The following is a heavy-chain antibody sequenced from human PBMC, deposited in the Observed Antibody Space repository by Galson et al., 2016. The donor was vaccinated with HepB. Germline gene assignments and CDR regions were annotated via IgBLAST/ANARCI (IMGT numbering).Heavy chain of an antibody. Sequence: SETLSLTCTVSGGSISSYFWSWIRQPPGKELEWIGYIYYGGSTHSRPSLKSRVTISVDTSKNQFSLKLSSVTAADTAVYYCARDVGFYDSGTWEKNAFDVWGPGIMVTVSS. D-gene: IGHD3-22*01. CDR3: ARDVGFYDSGTWEKNAFDV. J-gene: IGHJ3*01. V-gene: IGHV4-59*01. CDR2: IYYGGST. CDR1: GGSISSYF.